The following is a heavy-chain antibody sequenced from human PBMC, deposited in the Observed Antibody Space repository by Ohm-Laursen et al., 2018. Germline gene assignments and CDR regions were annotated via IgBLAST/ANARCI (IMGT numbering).Heavy chain of an antibody. Sequence: SETLSLTCTVSGDSISSYYWNWIRQPPGKGLEWIGYIYYSGSTNYSPSLKSRVTISVDTSKNQFSLNLNSVTAADTALYYCARHPRLHNYDTSGRRWFFDLWGRGTLVTVSS. CDR3: ARHPRLHNYDTSGRRWFFDL. CDR2: IYYSGST. V-gene: IGHV4-59*08. CDR1: GDSISSYY. J-gene: IGHJ2*01. D-gene: IGHD3-22*01.